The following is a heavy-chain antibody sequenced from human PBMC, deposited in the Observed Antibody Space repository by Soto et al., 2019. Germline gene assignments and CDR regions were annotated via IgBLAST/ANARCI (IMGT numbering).Heavy chain of an antibody. D-gene: IGHD1-7*01. CDR1: GFTFSSYA. V-gene: IGHV3-30*04. J-gene: IGHJ6*02. CDR3: ARDGVWNYGDYYYYGMDV. Sequence: GGSLRLSCAASGFTFSSYAMHWVRQAPGKGLEWVAVISYDGSNKYYADSVKGRFTISRDNSKNTLYLQMNSLRAEDTAVYYCARDGVWNYGDYYYYGMDVWGQGTTVTVSS. CDR2: ISYDGSNK.